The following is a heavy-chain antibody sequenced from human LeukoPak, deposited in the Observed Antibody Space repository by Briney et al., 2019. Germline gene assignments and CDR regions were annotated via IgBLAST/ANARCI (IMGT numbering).Heavy chain of an antibody. V-gene: IGHV4-59*08. J-gene: IGHJ4*02. Sequence: SETLSLTCTVSGGSISSYYWSWIRPPPGKGLEWIGYIYYSGSTDHNPSLKSRVTISVGTSKNQFSLKLSSVTAADTAVYYCARHRGYDYVWGSYRSGFDYWGQGTLVTVSS. CDR2: IYYSGST. CDR1: GGSISSYY. D-gene: IGHD3-16*01. CDR3: ARHRGYDYVWGSYRSGFDY.